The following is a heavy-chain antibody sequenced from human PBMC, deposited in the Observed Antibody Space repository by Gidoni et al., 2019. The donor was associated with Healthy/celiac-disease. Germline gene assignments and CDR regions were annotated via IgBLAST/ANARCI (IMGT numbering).Heavy chain of an antibody. CDR2: IYYSGST. CDR3: ARADFYYGSGSYYTPKYYFDY. CDR1: GGSISSGGYS. V-gene: IGHV4-31*01. J-gene: IGHJ4*02. Sequence: QVQLQESGPGLVKPSQTLSLTCPVAGGSISSGGYSWSWIRQHPGKGLGWIGEIYYSGSTYYNPSLKSPVNISVDTSKNQFSLKLSSVTAADTAVYYCARADFYYGSGSYYTPKYYFDYWGQGTLVTVSS. D-gene: IGHD3-10*01.